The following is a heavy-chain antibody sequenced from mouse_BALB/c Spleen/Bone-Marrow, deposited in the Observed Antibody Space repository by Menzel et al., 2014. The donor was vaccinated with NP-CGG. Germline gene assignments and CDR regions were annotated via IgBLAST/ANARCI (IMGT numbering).Heavy chain of an antibody. CDR1: GFTFSDYY. CDR3: ARVSYDYFDY. J-gene: IGHJ2*01. CDR2: ISDGGSYT. V-gene: IGHV5-4*02. Sequence: EVKLVESGGGLVKPGGSLKLSCAASGFTFSDYYMYWVRQTPEKRLEWVATISDGGSYTYYPDSVKGRFTISRDNAKKNLCLQMSSLKSEDTAMYYCARVSYDYFDYWGQGTTLTVSS. D-gene: IGHD2-4*01.